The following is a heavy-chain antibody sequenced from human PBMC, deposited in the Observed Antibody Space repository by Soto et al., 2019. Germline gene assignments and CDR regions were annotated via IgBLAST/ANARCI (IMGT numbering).Heavy chain of an antibody. CDR3: ARLHYRSSFSFY. V-gene: IGHV5-51*01. CDR2: IYPGDSHV. CDR1: GNSFTTPW. D-gene: IGHD6-19*01. J-gene: IGHJ4*02. Sequence: ESLTSSSPHSGNSFTTPWIVLVRQMPGKGLEWMGLIYPGDSHVRYGPSFQGQVTISIDRSTTTAYLHWSSLKASDTAIYYCARLHYRSSFSFYWGQGTLVIVSS.